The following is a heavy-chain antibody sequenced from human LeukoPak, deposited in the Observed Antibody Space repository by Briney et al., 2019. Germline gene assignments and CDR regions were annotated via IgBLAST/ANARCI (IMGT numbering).Heavy chain of an antibody. CDR3: AKAGCCSGGSCYDYMDV. J-gene: IGHJ6*03. D-gene: IGHD2-15*01. CDR1: GFTFDDYT. Sequence: HSGGSLRLSCAASGFTFDDYTMHWVRQAPGKGLEWVSLISWDGGSTYYADSVKGRFTISRDNSKNSLYLQMNSLRTEDTALYYCAKAGCCSGGSCYDYMDVWGKGTTVTVSS. CDR2: ISWDGGST. V-gene: IGHV3-43*01.